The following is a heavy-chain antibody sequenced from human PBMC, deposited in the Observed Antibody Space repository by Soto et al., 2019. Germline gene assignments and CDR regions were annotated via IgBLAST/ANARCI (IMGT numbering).Heavy chain of an antibody. J-gene: IGHJ1*01. CDR3: ARDWQCSGGSCSPRGLVFQH. Sequence: CGSLRLSCAASGFTVGSNYMSWVRQAPRKGLEWVSVIYSGGSTYYADSVKGRFTISRDNSKNTLYLQMNSLRAEDTAVYYCARDWQCSGGSCSPRGLVFQHSGEGTLVTVSS. CDR2: IYSGGST. V-gene: IGHV3-66*01. D-gene: IGHD2-15*01. CDR1: GFTVGSNY.